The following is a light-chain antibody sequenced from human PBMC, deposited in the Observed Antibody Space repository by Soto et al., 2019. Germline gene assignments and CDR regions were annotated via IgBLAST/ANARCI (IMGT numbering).Light chain of an antibody. CDR1: RSIATY. J-gene: IGKJ3*01. Sequence: DIPMTQSPSSVSASVGDRVTITCRVSRSIATYLNWYQQSPAKAPKVLIYAASTVPSGVPSRFSGSGGGTEVTHTITSLHPEDSATYYCQQSYSGQLTFGPGTKVEIQ. CDR2: AAS. V-gene: IGKV1-39*01. CDR3: QQSYSGQLT.